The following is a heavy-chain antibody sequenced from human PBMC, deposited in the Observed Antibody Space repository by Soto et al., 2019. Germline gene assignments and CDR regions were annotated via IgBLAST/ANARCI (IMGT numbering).Heavy chain of an antibody. CDR1: GVSISGYY. CDR3: ARGGGRYYFDY. J-gene: IGHJ4*02. V-gene: IGHV4-59*01. Sequence: SETLSLTCTVSGVSISGYYWSWIRQPPGKGLEWIGYIYYSGSTNYNPSLKSRVTISVDTSKNQFSLKLSSVTAADTAVYYCARGGGRYYFDYWGQGTLVTVSS. D-gene: IGHD6-19*01. CDR2: IYYSGST.